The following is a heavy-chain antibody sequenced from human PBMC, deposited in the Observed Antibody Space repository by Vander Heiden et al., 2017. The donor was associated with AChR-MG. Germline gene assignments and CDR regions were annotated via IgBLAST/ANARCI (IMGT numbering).Heavy chain of an antibody. J-gene: IGHJ1*01. CDR1: GGTFSSYA. CDR2: IIPILGIA. D-gene: IGHD4-17*01. CDR3: ARTMTTVVLEYFQH. Sequence: QVQLVQSGAEVKKPGSSVKVSCKASGGTFSSYAISWVRQAPGQGLEWMGRIIPILGIANYAQKVQGRVTITADKSTSTAYMELSSLRSEDTAVYYCARTMTTVVLEYFQHWGQGTLVTVSS. V-gene: IGHV1-69*04.